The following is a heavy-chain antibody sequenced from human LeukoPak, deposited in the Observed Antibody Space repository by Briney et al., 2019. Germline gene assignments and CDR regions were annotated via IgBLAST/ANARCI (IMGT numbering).Heavy chain of an antibody. CDR2: ISGSGGST. CDR3: AKDGTYYYGSGNFDY. D-gene: IGHD3-10*01. Sequence: GGSLRLSCAASGFTFSSYAMSWVRQAPGKGLEWVSAISGSGGSTYYADSVKGRFTISRDNSKNTLYLQTNSLRAEGTAVYYCAKDGTYYYGSGNFDYWGQGTLVTVSS. V-gene: IGHV3-23*01. J-gene: IGHJ4*02. CDR1: GFTFSSYA.